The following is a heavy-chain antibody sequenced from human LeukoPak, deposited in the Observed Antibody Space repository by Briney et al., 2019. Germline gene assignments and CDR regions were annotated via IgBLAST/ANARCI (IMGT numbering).Heavy chain of an antibody. V-gene: IGHV4-59*08. J-gene: IGHJ3*02. CDR3: ARAAYGDYEVGFAFDI. CDR1: GGSISNYY. Sequence: SQTLSLTCTVSGGSISNYYWSWIRQPPGKGLEWIGYIYYSGSTNYNPSLKSRVTISVDTSKNQFSLKLSSVTAADTAVYYCARAAYGDYEVGFAFDIWGQGTMVTVSS. CDR2: IYYSGST. D-gene: IGHD4-17*01.